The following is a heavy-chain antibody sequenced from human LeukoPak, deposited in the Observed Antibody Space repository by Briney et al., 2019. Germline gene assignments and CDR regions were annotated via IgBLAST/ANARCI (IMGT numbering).Heavy chain of an antibody. CDR3: ARVFATGPSFDY. CDR1: GFTFSDYW. CDR2: ISDVGTHI. D-gene: IGHD3-9*01. Sequence: GGSLGLSCAASGFTFSDYWMHWVRQTPGKGLEWVSRISDVGTHIHYADSVKGRFTISRDNSKNTLYLQINSLRTEDTAVYYCARVFATGPSFDYWGQGTLVTVSS. V-gene: IGHV3-74*01. J-gene: IGHJ4*02.